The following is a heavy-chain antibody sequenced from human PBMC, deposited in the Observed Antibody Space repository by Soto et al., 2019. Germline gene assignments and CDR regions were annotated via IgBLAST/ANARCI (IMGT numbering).Heavy chain of an antibody. CDR1: GGSISSSSYY. D-gene: IGHD5-12*01. Sequence: NPSETLSLTCTVSGGSISSSSYYWGWIRQPPGKGLEWIGTIYYSGSTYYNPSLKSRVTISVDTSKNQFSLKLSSVTAADTAVYYCARRKSYNGYPYYFDYWGQGTLVTVSS. CDR2: IYYSGST. J-gene: IGHJ4*02. V-gene: IGHV4-39*01. CDR3: ARRKSYNGYPYYFDY.